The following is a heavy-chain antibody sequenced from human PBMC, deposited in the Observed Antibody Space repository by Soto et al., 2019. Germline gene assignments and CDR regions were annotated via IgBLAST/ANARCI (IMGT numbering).Heavy chain of an antibody. CDR1: GYSISSGYY. CDR3: ATGLRFLPYYYGMDV. J-gene: IGHJ6*02. CDR2: IYHSGST. Sequence: SETLSLTCAVSGYSISSGYYWGWIRQPPGKGLEWIGSIYHSGSTYYNPSLKSRVTISVDTSKNQFSLKLSSVTAADTAVYYCATGLRFLPYYYGMDVWGQGTMVTVSS. D-gene: IGHD3-3*01. V-gene: IGHV4-38-2*01.